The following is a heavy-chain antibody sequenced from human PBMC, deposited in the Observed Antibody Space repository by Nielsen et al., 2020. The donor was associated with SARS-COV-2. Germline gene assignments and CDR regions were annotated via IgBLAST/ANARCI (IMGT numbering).Heavy chain of an antibody. Sequence: GSLRLSCTVSGYSISSDYYWGWIRQSPGKGLEWIGNIYHSGSTFYNPSLKSRVIISVDTSKTQFSLKLRSVTAADTAVYYCARVISPGSGSYRWFDPWGQGTLDTVSS. V-gene: IGHV4-38-2*02. J-gene: IGHJ5*02. D-gene: IGHD3-10*01. CDR1: GYSISSDYY. CDR3: ARVISPGSGSYRWFDP. CDR2: IYHSGST.